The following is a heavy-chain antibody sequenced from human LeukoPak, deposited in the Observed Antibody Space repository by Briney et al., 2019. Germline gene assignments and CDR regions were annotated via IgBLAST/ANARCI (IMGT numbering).Heavy chain of an antibody. CDR3: ARHPFATPFDH. Sequence: SETLSLTCTVSGGSISSYYWSWIRQPAGKGLEWIGYVFYTGDTNYNPSLKSRVTVSLDTFKSQVSLSLTSVTAADTAVYYCARHPFATPFDHWGRGTLVTVSS. V-gene: IGHV4-59*08. CDR2: VFYTGDT. CDR1: GGSISSYY. J-gene: IGHJ4*02.